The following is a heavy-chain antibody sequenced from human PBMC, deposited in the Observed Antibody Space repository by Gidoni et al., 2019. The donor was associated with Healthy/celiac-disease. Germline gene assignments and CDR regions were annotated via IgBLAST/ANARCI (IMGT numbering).Heavy chain of an antibody. CDR2: INPNSGGT. V-gene: IGHV1-2*02. CDR3: ARQRITMVRGVDYGMDV. D-gene: IGHD3-10*01. J-gene: IGHJ6*02. Sequence: QVQLVQSGAEVKKPGASVKVSCKASGYTFTGYYMHWVRQAPGQGLEWMGWINPNSGGTNYAQKFQGRVTMTRDTSISTAYMELSRLRSDDTAVYYCARQRITMVRGVDYGMDVWGQGTTVTVSS. CDR1: GYTFTGYY.